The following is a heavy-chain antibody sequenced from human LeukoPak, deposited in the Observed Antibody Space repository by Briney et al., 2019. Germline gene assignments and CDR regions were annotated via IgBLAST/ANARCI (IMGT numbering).Heavy chain of an antibody. CDR3: AKDRINYYGSGGYHYGMDV. CDR2: IKQDGSEK. D-gene: IGHD3-10*01. V-gene: IGHV3-7*03. CDR1: GFTLSSYW. Sequence: GGSLRLSCAASGFTLSSYWMSWVRQAPGKGLEWVANIKQDGSEKYYVDSVKGRFTISRDNAKNSLYLQMNSLRAEDTALYYCAKDRINYYGSGGYHYGMDVWGQGTTVTVSS. J-gene: IGHJ6*02.